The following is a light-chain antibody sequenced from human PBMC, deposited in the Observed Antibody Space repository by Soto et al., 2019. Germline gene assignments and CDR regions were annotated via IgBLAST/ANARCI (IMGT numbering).Light chain of an antibody. J-gene: IGKJ1*01. CDR1: QSVLSSSNNRND. CDR3: KQCNSRPWT. Sequence: DIVMTQSPDSLDVSLGERATITCKSSQSVLSSSNNRNDLAWYQQKPGQPPKLLFYWASTRESGVPDRFSGSGSGTDFTLTISSLQAEDVAVYYCKQCNSRPWTFGQGTKVQIK. V-gene: IGKV4-1*01. CDR2: WAS.